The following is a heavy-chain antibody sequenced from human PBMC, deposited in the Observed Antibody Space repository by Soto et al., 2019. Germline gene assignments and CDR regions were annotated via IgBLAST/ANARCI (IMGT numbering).Heavy chain of an antibody. J-gene: IGHJ4*02. D-gene: IGHD2-15*01. Sequence: AGGSLRLSCAASGFTVSSNYMSWVRQAPGKGLEWVSVIYSGGSTYYADSVKGRFTISRDNSKNTVYLQMSSLRVEDTAIYYCAKDYTVAADPSSVILFDYWGQGALVTVSS. CDR2: IYSGGST. V-gene: IGHV3-53*01. CDR1: GFTVSSNY. CDR3: AKDYTVAADPSSVILFDY.